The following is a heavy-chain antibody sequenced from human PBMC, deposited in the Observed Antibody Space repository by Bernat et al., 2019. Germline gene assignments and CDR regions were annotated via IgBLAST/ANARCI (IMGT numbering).Heavy chain of an antibody. V-gene: IGHV4-61*08. CDR3: ARGGRWLQSNTFDY. J-gene: IGHJ4*02. CDR1: GGSISSGGYY. Sequence: QVQLQESGPGLVKPSQTLSLTCTVSGGSISSGGYYWSWIRQHPGKGLEWIGCIYYTGSTNYNPSLKSRVTISVDTSKNQFSLKLSSVTAADTAVYYCARGGRWLQSNTFDYWGPGTLVTVSS. D-gene: IGHD5-24*01. CDR2: IYYTGST.